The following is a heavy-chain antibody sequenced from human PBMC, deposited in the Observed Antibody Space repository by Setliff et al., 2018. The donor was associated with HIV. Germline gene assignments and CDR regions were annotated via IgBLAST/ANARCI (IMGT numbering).Heavy chain of an antibody. J-gene: IGHJ5*02. V-gene: IGHV4-34*01. CDR1: GGSFSDSY. Sequence: PSETLSLTCAVYGGSFSDSYWSWIRQPPGKGPEWIGEINDSGTTNYNPSLKSRLTISIDTSKNQFSLKLSSVTAADTAVYYCARGYKWRGTRGALNWFDPWGQGTLVTVSS. CDR2: INDSGTT. D-gene: IGHD3-10*01. CDR3: ARGYKWRGTRGALNWFDP.